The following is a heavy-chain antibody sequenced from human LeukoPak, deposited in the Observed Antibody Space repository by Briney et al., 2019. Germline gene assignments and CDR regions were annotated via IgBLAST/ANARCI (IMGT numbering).Heavy chain of an antibody. V-gene: IGHV3-23*01. Sequence: GGSLRLSCAASGFTFTDHAMSWVRQTPDKGLEWVSSIHAGGGSTLYADSMKGRFTISRDNAKNTLYLEMNSLRAEDTAVYYCARDIRPGIVVVPALDYWGQGTLVTVSS. CDR3: ARDIRPGIVVVPALDY. CDR2: IHAGGGST. D-gene: IGHD2-2*01. CDR1: GFTFTDHA. J-gene: IGHJ4*02.